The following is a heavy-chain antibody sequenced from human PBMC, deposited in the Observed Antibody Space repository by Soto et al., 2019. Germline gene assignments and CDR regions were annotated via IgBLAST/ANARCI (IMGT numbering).Heavy chain of an antibody. CDR1: GFTFSSYS. V-gene: IGHV3-21*01. CDR3: ARDNDFWSGHRHYYMDV. J-gene: IGHJ6*03. Sequence: GGSLRLSCAASGFTFSSYSMNWVRQAPGKGLEWVSSISSSSSYIYYADSVKGRFTISRDNAKNSLYLQMNSLRAEDTAVYYCARDNDFWSGHRHYYMDVRGKGTTVTVSS. D-gene: IGHD3-3*01. CDR2: ISSSSSYI.